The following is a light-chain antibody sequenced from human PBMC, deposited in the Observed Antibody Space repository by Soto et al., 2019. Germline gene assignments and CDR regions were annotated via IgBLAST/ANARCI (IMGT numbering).Light chain of an antibody. Sequence: QSALTQXXSXXXXXXXXXTXXXXXTXXDVGSYNLVSWYQQHPGKAPKLMIYEGSKRPSGVSNRFSGSKSGNTASLTISGLQAEDEADYYCCSYAVSSTWVFGGGTKLTVL. V-gene: IGLV2-23*01. CDR1: XXDVGSYNL. J-gene: IGLJ3*02. CDR3: CSYAVSSTWV. CDR2: EGS.